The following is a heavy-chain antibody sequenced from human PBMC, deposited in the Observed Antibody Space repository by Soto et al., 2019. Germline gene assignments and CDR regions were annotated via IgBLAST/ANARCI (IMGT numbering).Heavy chain of an antibody. CDR3: GRGVGSSTPGY. Sequence: SETLSLTCTISGCSISVYYWSWIRQSPRQGLEWIGYVYDNGRPYYRPSPKRRVIISSDTSKNQISLQLTSPTPADAAADYCGRGVGSSTPGYWGRGTLVTVSS. J-gene: IGHJ4*02. CDR1: GCSISVYY. D-gene: IGHD2-2*01. V-gene: IGHV4-59*01. CDR2: VYDNGRP.